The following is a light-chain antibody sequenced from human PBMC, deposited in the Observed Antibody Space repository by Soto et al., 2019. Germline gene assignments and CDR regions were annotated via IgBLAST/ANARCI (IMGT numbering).Light chain of an antibody. J-gene: IGKJ1*01. CDR2: DAS. CDR3: QQYNSYST. CDR1: QGISRL. V-gene: IGKV1-5*01. Sequence: DIEMTQSASSVSASVGDTFTIPCRANQGISRLLAWYQQKLGKAPKLLIYDASSWESGVPSRFSGSGSGTEFTLTISSLQPEDFAAYYCQQYNSYSTFGQGTKVDIK.